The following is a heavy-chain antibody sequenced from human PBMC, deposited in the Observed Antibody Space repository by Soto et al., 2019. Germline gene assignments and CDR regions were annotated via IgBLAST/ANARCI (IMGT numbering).Heavy chain of an antibody. J-gene: IGHJ6*02. Sequence: SVKVSCKASGGTFSSYAISWVRQAPGQGLEWMGGIIPIFGTANYAQKFQGRVTITADESTSTAYMELSSLRSEDTAVYYCARDRDYDILTGAQPNYYYGMDVWGQGTTVTVSS. V-gene: IGHV1-69*13. CDR1: GGTFSSYA. CDR2: IIPIFGTA. D-gene: IGHD3-9*01. CDR3: ARDRDYDILTGAQPNYYYGMDV.